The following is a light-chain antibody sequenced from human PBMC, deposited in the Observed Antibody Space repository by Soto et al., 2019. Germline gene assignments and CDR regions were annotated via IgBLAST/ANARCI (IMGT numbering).Light chain of an antibody. CDR1: SSDVGAYNS. Sequence: QSALTQPASVSGSPGQSITISCTGTSSDVGAYNSVSWYRQHPGKAPKLIIYEVSNRPSGVSNRFSGSKSGNTASLTISGLQAEDEADYYCSSYTSSSTPVFGTGTKVTVL. V-gene: IGLV2-14*01. J-gene: IGLJ1*01. CDR2: EVS. CDR3: SSYTSSSTPV.